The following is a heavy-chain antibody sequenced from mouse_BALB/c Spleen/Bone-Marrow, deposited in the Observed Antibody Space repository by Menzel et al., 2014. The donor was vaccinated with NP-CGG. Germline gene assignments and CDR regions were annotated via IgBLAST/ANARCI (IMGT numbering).Heavy chain of an antibody. CDR1: GFNIKDYY. J-gene: IGHJ3*01. D-gene: IGHD2-12*01. CDR2: IDPANGNT. CDR3: ARNYSYGKSFAY. V-gene: IGHV14-3*02. Sequence: VQLKESGAELVRSGASVKLSRTASGFNIKDYYMNWVKQRPEQGLEWIGRIDPANGNTKYDPKFQGKATITADTSSNTAYLQLSSLTSEDTAVYYCARNYSYGKSFAYWGQGTLVTVSA.